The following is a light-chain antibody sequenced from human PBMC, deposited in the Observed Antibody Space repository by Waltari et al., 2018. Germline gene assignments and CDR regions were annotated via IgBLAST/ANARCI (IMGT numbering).Light chain of an antibody. J-gene: IGLJ2*01. Sequence: QSALTQPPSASGSPGQSVTISCTGTSSDVGGYNYVSWYQQHPGKAPKLMIYEVSKWPSGVPGRFSGSKSGNTASLTVSGLQAEDEADYYCSSYAGTDVVFGGGTKLTVL. CDR2: EVS. CDR1: SSDVGGYNY. CDR3: SSYAGTDVV. V-gene: IGLV2-8*01.